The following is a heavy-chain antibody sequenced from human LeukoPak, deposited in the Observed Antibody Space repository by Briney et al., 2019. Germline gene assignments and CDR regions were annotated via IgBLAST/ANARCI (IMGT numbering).Heavy chain of an antibody. V-gene: IGHV1-2*02. CDR1: GYTFTGYY. CDR2: INPNSGGT. Sequence: ASVKVSCKASGYTFTGYYMHWVRQAPGQGLEWMGWINPNSGGTNYAQKFQGRVTMTRDTSISTAYMELSRLRSDDTAVYYCARDQHGIGYSSGPVGYWGQGTLVTVSS. D-gene: IGHD6-19*01. CDR3: ARDQHGIGYSSGPVGY. J-gene: IGHJ4*02.